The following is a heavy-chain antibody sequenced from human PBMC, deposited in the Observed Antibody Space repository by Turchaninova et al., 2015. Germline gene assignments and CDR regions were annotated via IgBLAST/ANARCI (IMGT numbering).Heavy chain of an antibody. J-gene: IGHJ1*01. Sequence: QITXXXSGPTLVXXXQTLALTCTXSGFXPSTSLVGVGWIRQPPGKALEWLTLLYWDDDKRYSPSLKSRLTITKDTSKNQVVLTMTNRDPVDTATYYCAHSLIAAAGRGRWEYFQHWGQGTLVPVSS. D-gene: IGHD6-13*01. CDR3: AHSLIAAAGRGRWEYFQH. CDR1: GFXPSTSLVG. V-gene: IGHV2-5*02. CDR2: LYWDDDK.